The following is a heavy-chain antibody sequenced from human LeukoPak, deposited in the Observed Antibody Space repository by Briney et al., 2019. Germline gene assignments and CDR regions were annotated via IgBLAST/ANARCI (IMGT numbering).Heavy chain of an antibody. Sequence: GASVKASCKASGYTFPGHFMHWVRQAPGQGLEWMGWINPNSGGTNYAQKFQGRVSMTRDTSISTAYMELSRLRSDDTVVYYCARALVYYDSSGYYGYWGQGTLVTVSS. J-gene: IGHJ4*02. D-gene: IGHD3-22*01. CDR2: INPNSGGT. CDR1: GYTFPGHF. V-gene: IGHV1-2*02. CDR3: ARALVYYDSSGYYGY.